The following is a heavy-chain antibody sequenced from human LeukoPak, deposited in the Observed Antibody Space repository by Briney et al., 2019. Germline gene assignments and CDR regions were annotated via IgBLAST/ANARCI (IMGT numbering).Heavy chain of an antibody. CDR1: AYTFTSYG. D-gene: IGHD1-26*01. Sequence: ASVKVSCKASAYTFTSYGISWVRQAPGQGLEWMGWISAYKGNTNYAQKHQGRVTMTLDTSTSKAYMELRSLRSDDTAVYYSARDIVGANQGLGNGFDPWGQGTPVTVSS. CDR3: ARDIVGANQGLGNGFDP. V-gene: IGHV1-18*01. CDR2: ISAYKGNT. J-gene: IGHJ5*02.